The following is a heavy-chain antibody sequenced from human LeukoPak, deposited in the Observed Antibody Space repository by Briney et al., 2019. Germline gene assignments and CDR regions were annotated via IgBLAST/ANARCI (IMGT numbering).Heavy chain of an antibody. CDR3: ARDSHYDSIQN. V-gene: IGHV4-34*01. Sequence: SETLSLTCAVYGGSFSGYYWSWIRQPPGKGLEWIGEINHSGSTNYNPSLKSRVTISVDTSKNQFSLKLSSVSAADTAVYYCARDSHYDSIQNWGQGTLVTVSS. D-gene: IGHD3-22*01. CDR1: GGSFSGYY. CDR2: INHSGST. J-gene: IGHJ4*02.